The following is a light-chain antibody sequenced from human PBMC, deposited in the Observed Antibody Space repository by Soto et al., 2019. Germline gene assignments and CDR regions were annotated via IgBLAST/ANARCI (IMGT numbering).Light chain of an antibody. J-gene: IGLJ1*01. CDR1: SSDIGGYNS. Sequence: QSVLTQPASVSGSPGQSITISCTGTSSDIGGYNSVSWYQQHPGKAPKLMIYQVTIRPSGISNRFSGSKSGNTASLTISGLQAEDEADYYCTSFSSSTSLYVFGTGTKVTVL. V-gene: IGLV2-14*01. CDR3: TSFSSSTSLYV. CDR2: QVT.